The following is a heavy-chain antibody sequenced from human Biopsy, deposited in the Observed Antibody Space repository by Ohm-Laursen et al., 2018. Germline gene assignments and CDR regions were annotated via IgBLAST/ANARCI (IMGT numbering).Heavy chain of an antibody. CDR2: ISSTGYT. Sequence: SDTLSFTCTVSNGSIRNYYWSWIRQPPGKGLEWIGFISSTGYTSYIPSLKSRVTISVGTSRRQSSLKMRSVTAADTAVYYCAKGRNDNGGMYFGSWGQGTLVTVSS. V-gene: IGHV4-4*08. CDR1: NGSIRNYY. J-gene: IGHJ4*02. D-gene: IGHD4-23*01. CDR3: AKGRNDNGGMYFGS.